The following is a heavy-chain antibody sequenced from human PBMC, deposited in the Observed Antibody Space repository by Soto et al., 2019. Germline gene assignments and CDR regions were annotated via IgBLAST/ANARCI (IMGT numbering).Heavy chain of an antibody. CDR3: AREVYYYTLTGYYSGHSSDI. D-gene: IGHD3-9*01. CDR1: GYSFSDHY. V-gene: IGHV1-46*01. J-gene: IGHJ3*02. Sequence: APVKVSCKASGYSFSDHYVHWVRQAPGEGLEWMGVINSSSGSTSYAQKFQGRVTMTRDTSTSTVYMELRRLRSEDTAVYYCAREVYYYTLTGYYSGHSSDIWGQGTMVTVSS. CDR2: INSSSGST.